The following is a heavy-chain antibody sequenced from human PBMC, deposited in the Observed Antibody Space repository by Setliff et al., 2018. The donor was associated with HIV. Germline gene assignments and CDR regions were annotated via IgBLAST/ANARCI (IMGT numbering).Heavy chain of an antibody. V-gene: IGHV4-38-2*02. CDR3: ARAYCYDSSGYGWNYYYYMEV. CDR2: IHHSGNT. D-gene: IGHD3-22*01. CDR1: GYSISSGYD. Sequence: SETLSLTCPVSGYSISSGYDWGWIRQPPGRGLGWIGAIHHSGNTYYNPSLKSRVTISVDTSKNLFSLKVSSMTAADVAVFYCARAYCYDSSGYGWNYYYYMEVWGKGTTVTVSS. J-gene: IGHJ6*03.